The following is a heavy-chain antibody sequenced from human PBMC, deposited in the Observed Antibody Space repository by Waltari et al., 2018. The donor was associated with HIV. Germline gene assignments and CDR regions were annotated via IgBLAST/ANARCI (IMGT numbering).Heavy chain of an antibody. J-gene: IGHJ5*02. Sequence: QLQESGPGLVKPSQTLSLTCTAPGGSISSGSYHWSWIRQPAGKGLEWIGRLYTSGSTDYNPSLKSRATISGDTSKNQFSLKLSSVTAADTAVYYCARGVVGGYDLGNNWFDPWGQGTLVTVSS. D-gene: IGHD5-12*01. CDR1: GGSISSGSYH. CDR2: LYTSGST. V-gene: IGHV4-61*02. CDR3: ARGVVGGYDLGNNWFDP.